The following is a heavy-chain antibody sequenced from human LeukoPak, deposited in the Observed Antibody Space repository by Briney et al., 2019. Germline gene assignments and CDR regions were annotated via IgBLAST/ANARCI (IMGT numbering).Heavy chain of an antibody. CDR3: ASDMGANDYYYYYGMDV. V-gene: IGHV4-34*01. Sequence: SETLSLTCAVYGGSFSGYYWSWIRQPPGKGLEWIGVINHSGSTNNNPSLKSRVTISVDTSKNQFSLKLSSVTAADTAGYYCASDMGANDYYYYYGMDVWGQGTTVTVSS. J-gene: IGHJ6*02. D-gene: IGHD1-26*01. CDR2: INHSGST. CDR1: GGSFSGYY.